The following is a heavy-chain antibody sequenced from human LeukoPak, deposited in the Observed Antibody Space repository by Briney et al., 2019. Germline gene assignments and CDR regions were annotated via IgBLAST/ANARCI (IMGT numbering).Heavy chain of an antibody. CDR3: ARGAYSSSWLNFDY. J-gene: IGHJ4*02. CDR1: GFTFSSYA. D-gene: IGHD6-13*01. Sequence: GGSLRLSCAASGFTFSSYAMNWFRQAPGKGLEGVSAISGSGGSTYYADSVKGRFTISRDNSKNTLYLQMNSLRAADTAVYYCARGAYSSSWLNFDYWGQGTLVTVSS. V-gene: IGHV3-23*01. CDR2: ISGSGGST.